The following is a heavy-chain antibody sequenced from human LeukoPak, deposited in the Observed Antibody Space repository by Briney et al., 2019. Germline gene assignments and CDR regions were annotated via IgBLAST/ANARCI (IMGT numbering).Heavy chain of an antibody. D-gene: IGHD2-21*02. CDR1: GFTFSSYS. CDR3: ARAANLGWGIVVVTAIYDY. CDR2: ISTSSSYI. J-gene: IGHJ4*02. V-gene: IGHV3-21*01. Sequence: GGSLRLSCAASGFTFSSYSMNWVRQAPGKGLEWVSSISTSSSYIYYADSVKGRFTISRDNAKNSVYLHMDSLRAEDTAVYYCARAANLGWGIVVVTAIYDYWGQRTLVTVSS.